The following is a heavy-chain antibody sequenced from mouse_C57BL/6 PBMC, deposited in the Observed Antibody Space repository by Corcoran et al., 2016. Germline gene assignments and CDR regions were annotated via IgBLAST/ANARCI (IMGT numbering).Heavy chain of an antibody. J-gene: IGHJ3*01. CDR3: ARAPTTVPSY. Sequence: DVQLQESGPGLVKPSQSLSLTCSVTGYSITSGYYWNWIRQFPGNKLEWMGYISYDGSNNYNPSLKNRISITRDTSKNQFFLKLNSVTTEDTATYYCARAPTTVPSYWGQGTLVTVSA. V-gene: IGHV3-6*01. CDR1: GYSITSGYY. CDR2: ISYDGSN. D-gene: IGHD1-1*01.